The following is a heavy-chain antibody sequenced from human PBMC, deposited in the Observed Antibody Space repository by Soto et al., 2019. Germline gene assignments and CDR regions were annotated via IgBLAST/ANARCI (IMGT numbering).Heavy chain of an antibody. CDR3: ARRFFGEGIFDY. CDR1: GYTFTGYY. V-gene: IGHV1-2*02. D-gene: IGHD3-10*01. J-gene: IGHJ4*02. CDR2: INPNSGGT. Sequence: ASVKVSCKASGYTFTGYYMHWVRQAPGQGLEWMGWINPNSGGTNYAQKFQGRVTMTRDTSISTAYMELSRLRSDDTAVYYCARRFFGEGIFDYWGQGTLVTVSS.